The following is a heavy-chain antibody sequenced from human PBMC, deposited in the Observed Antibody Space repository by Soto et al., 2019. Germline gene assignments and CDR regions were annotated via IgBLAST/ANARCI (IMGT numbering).Heavy chain of an antibody. CDR3: ARDKITGLFDY. CDR2: INHSGST. V-gene: IGHV4-39*07. Sequence: SETPSLSCTVCGGSVCSGSYYGTWIRQPPGTGLEWIGEINHSGSTNYNPSLKSRVTISVDTSKNKFSLKLTSVTAADTAVYYCARDKITGLFDYWGQGTLVTVSS. J-gene: IGHJ4*02. D-gene: IGHD2-8*02. CDR1: GGSVCSGSYY.